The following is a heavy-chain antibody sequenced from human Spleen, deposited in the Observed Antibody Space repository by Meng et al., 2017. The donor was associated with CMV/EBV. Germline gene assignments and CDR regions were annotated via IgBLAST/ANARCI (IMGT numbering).Heavy chain of an antibody. CDR2: ISSSSSTI. Sequence: YYWGWIRQPPGKGLEWVSYISSSSSTIYYADSVKGRFTISRDNAKNSLYLQMNSLRAEDTAVYYCARDYYGSGSYYPYYYYYGMDVWGQGTTVTVSS. J-gene: IGHJ6*02. D-gene: IGHD3-10*01. CDR1: YY. V-gene: IGHV3-11*04. CDR3: ARDYYGSGSYYPYYYYYGMDV.